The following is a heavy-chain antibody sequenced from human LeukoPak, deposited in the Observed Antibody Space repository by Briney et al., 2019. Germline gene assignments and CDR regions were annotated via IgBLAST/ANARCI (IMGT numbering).Heavy chain of an antibody. J-gene: IGHJ6*03. V-gene: IGHV1-18*01. D-gene: IGHD3-10*01. CDR3: ASVFRGVHYYMDV. Sequence: ASVKVSCKSSGYTFTSYGISWVRQAPGQGLEWMGWISAYNGNTNYAQKLQGRVTMTTDTSTSTAYMELSSLRSEDTAVYYCASVFRGVHYYMDVWGKGTTVTVSS. CDR1: GYTFTSYG. CDR2: ISAYNGNT.